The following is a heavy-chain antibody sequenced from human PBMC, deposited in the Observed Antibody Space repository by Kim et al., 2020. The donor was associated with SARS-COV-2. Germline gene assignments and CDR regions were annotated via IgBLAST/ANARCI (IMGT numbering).Heavy chain of an antibody. CDR3: AREGLEGGWFDP. J-gene: IGHJ5*02. D-gene: IGHD2-15*01. V-gene: IGHV1-69*01. Sequence: NYAQKFQGRVTITADESTSTAYMELSSLRSEDTAVYYCAREGLEGGWFDPWGQGTLVTVSS.